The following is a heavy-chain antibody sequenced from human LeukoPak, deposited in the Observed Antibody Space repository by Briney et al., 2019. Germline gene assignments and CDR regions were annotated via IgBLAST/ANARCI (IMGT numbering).Heavy chain of an antibody. CDR1: GITFSNSV. D-gene: IGHD1-1*01. J-gene: IGHJ4*02. Sequence: GGYQRLSCSTSGITFSNSVMHWVRQAPGKGLEYVSASSTNGGTTYYSDSVKGRFTISRDNSKNTLFLQMRSLRAEDTAMYYCVKERVTGTTDYFDYWGQGTLVTVSS. CDR2: SSTNGGTT. CDR3: VKERVTGTTDYFDY. V-gene: IGHV3-64D*09.